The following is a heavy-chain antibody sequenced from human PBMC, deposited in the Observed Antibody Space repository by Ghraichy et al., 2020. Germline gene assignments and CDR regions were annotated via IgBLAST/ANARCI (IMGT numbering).Heavy chain of an antibody. CDR2: IIPIFGTA. V-gene: IGHV1-69*13. CDR3: ARVAGDSGYSGYDLFYYYMDV. D-gene: IGHD5-12*01. J-gene: IGHJ6*03. CDR1: GGTFSSYA. Sequence: SVKVSCKASGGTFSSYAISWVRQAPGQGLEWMGGIIPIFGTANYAQKFQGRVTITADESTSTAYMELSSLRSEDTAVYYCARVAGDSGYSGYDLFYYYMDVWGKGTTVTVSS.